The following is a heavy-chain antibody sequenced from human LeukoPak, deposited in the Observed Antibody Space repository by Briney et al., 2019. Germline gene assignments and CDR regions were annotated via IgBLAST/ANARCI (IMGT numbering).Heavy chain of an antibody. Sequence: SETLSLTCTVSGGSNSGHYWSWIRQPPGKGLEWIGYISSRGSTGYNPSLKSRVTVSVDASKNQISLQWRSVTAADTAVYYCAREDSGYGPMTRRGAFDILGQGTMVTVSS. CDR1: GGSNSGHY. CDR3: AREDSGYGPMTRRGAFDI. V-gene: IGHV4-4*08. D-gene: IGHD5-12*01. J-gene: IGHJ3*02. CDR2: ISSRGST.